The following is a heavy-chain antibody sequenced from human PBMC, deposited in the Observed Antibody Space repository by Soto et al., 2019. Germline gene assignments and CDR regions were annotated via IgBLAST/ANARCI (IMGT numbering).Heavy chain of an antibody. V-gene: IGHV3-11*01. CDR3: ARVRGTTVAYYYYYMDV. J-gene: IGHJ6*03. Sequence: QVQLVESGGGLVKPGGSLRLSCAASGFTFSDYYMTWIRQAPGKGLECISYISSSGATIYYADSVKGRFTISRDNAKNSLYLQMNSLRVEDTAVYYCARVRGTTVAYYYYYMDVWGKGTTVTVSS. CDR2: ISSSGATI. CDR1: GFTFSDYY. D-gene: IGHD4-17*01.